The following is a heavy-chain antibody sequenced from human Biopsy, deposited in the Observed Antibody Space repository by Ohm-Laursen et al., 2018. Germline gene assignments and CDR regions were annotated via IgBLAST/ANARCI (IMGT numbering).Heavy chain of an antibody. V-gene: IGHV4-59*01. CDR2: IYYSGST. Sequence: TLSLTCTVSGCSISSYYWNWIRQTPGKGLEWIGYIYYSGSTNYNPSLKSRVTISVDTSKNQFSLRLNSVTAADTAVYYCARATNSTGWPYYYFYGMDVWGQGTTVTVSS. D-gene: IGHD2/OR15-2a*01. CDR1: GCSISSYY. CDR3: ARATNSTGWPYYYFYGMDV. J-gene: IGHJ6*02.